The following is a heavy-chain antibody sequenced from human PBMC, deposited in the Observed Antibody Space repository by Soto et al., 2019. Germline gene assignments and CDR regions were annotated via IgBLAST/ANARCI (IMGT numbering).Heavy chain of an antibody. CDR2: MYFRGSF. CDR1: GASVSHGY. D-gene: IGHD3-22*01. Sequence: QMQLQASGPGLVKPSETLSLTCNVSGASVSHGYWSWIRQPPGKGLEWIGFMYFRGSFHYNPSLAARATISVETSKNQFSMQLTSVTASDTAVYYWARSSYDRTGFEVDRWGQGTLVTVSS. CDR3: ARSSYDRTGFEVDR. V-gene: IGHV4-59*02. J-gene: IGHJ5*02.